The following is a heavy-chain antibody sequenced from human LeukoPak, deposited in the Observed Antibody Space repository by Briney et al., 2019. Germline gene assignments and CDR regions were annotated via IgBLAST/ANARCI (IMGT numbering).Heavy chain of an antibody. Sequence: PGGSLRLSCAASGLTFSSHWMHWVRQAPGKGLVWVSRITNDGSSTTYADSVKGRFTISRDNAKNTLYLQMNSLRAEDTAVYYCAREYYDFWSGYYDYYYYGMDVWGQGTTVTVSS. D-gene: IGHD3-3*01. CDR2: ITNDGSST. V-gene: IGHV3-74*01. CDR1: GLTFSSHW. J-gene: IGHJ6*02. CDR3: AREYYDFWSGYYDYYYYGMDV.